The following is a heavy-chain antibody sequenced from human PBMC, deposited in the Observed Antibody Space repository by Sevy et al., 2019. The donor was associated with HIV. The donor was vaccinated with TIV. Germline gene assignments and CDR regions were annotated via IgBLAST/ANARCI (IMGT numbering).Heavy chain of an antibody. D-gene: IGHD4-17*01. V-gene: IGHV3-30*18. CDR2: ISYDGSNK. Sequence: GGSLRLSCAASGFTFSSYGMHWVRQAPGKGLEWMAVISYDGSNKYYADSVKGRFTISRDSSKNTLYLQMNSLRAEDTAVYYCAKPTDYDGFFDYWGQGTLVTVSS. J-gene: IGHJ4*02. CDR1: GFTFSSYG. CDR3: AKPTDYDGFFDY.